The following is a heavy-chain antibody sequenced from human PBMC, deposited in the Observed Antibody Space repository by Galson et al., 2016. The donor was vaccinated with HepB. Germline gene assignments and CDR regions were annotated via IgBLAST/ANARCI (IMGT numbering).Heavy chain of an antibody. CDR3: ARQNSRGLVWRNYLDY. V-gene: IGHV4-59*08. D-gene: IGHD2/OR15-2a*01. Sequence: SETLSLTCSVSGVSFSDFYWNWIRQRPVEGLEWIGYISNRATTIYNPSLRSRVTISLDTSKSQFFLRMSSVTAADTAIYYCARQNSRGLVWRNYLDYWGPGIMVTVSS. J-gene: IGHJ4*03. CDR2: ISNRATT. CDR1: GVSFSDFY.